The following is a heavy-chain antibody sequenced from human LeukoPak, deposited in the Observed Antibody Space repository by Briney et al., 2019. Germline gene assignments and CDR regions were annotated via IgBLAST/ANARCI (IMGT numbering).Heavy chain of an antibody. D-gene: IGHD2-2*01. Sequence: ASVKVSCKASGYTFTGYYMHWVRQAPGQGLEWMGWISACNGDANYAQKLQGRVTMTTDTSTSTAYMELRSLRSDDTAVYYCARAIVVVPAAMPFDYWGQGTLVTVSS. CDR3: ARAIVVVPAAMPFDY. J-gene: IGHJ4*02. CDR2: ISACNGDA. CDR1: GYTFTGYY. V-gene: IGHV1-18*04.